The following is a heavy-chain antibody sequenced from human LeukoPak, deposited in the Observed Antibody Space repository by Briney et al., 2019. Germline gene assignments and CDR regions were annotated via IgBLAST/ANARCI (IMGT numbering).Heavy chain of an antibody. Sequence: GGSLRLSCAASGFTFSSYAMHWVRQAPGKGLEWVAVISYDGSNKYYADSVKGRFTISRDNSKNTLYLQMNSLRAEDTAVYYCAREYGSRTSCYGFDYWGKGTMVTASS. CDR2: ISYDGSNK. CDR3: AREYGSRTSCYGFDY. D-gene: IGHD2-2*01. J-gene: IGHJ4*02. CDR1: GFTFSSYA. V-gene: IGHV3-30-3*01.